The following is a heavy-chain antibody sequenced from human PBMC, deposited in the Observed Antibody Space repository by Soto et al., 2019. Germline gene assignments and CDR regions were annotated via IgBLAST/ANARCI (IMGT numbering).Heavy chain of an antibody. CDR3: HGYGY. CDR1: GFTVSSSNY. Sequence: EVQLVESGGGLIQPGGSLRLSCVVSGFTVSSSNYMSWVRQAPGKGLEWVSVIYTGGTTYYADSVEGRFTISRDNSKNTLYLQMNSLRAEDTAVYYCHGYGYWGQGTLVTVSS. D-gene: IGHD5-12*01. V-gene: IGHV3-53*01. CDR2: IYTGGTT. J-gene: IGHJ4*02.